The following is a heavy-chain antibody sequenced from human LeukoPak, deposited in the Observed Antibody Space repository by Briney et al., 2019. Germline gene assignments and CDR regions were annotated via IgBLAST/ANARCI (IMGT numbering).Heavy chain of an antibody. Sequence: GGSLRLSSAASGFTFRSYAMSWVRQAPGKGLEWVSGISGSDGSTYYADSVKGRFTISRDNSKNTLYLQMNSLRAEDTAVYYCAKNRWGQLVLDYWGQGTLVTVSS. V-gene: IGHV3-23*01. CDR2: ISGSDGST. D-gene: IGHD6-13*01. CDR3: AKNRWGQLVLDY. CDR1: GFTFRSYA. J-gene: IGHJ4*02.